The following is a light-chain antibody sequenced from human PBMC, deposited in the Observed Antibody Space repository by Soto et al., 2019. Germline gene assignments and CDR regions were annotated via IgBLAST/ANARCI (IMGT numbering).Light chain of an antibody. CDR2: DAS. CDR3: QQLNTYPYT. V-gene: IGKV1-9*01. Sequence: IQLTQSPSSLSASVGDRVTITCRACQGISSYLAWYQQKPGRAPKLLLYDASTLQSGVPSRFSGSGSGTDFTLTITSLQPEDFATYYCQQLNTYPYTFGQGSKLEIK. J-gene: IGKJ2*01. CDR1: QGISSY.